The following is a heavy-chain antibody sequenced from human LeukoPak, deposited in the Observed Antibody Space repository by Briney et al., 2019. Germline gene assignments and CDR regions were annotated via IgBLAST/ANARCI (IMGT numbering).Heavy chain of an antibody. D-gene: IGHD1-26*01. CDR1: GYTFTGYY. CDR3: ARPRGTADYYYYGMDV. CDR2: INPNSGGT. Sequence: ASVKVSCKASGYTFTGYYMHWVRQAPGQGLEWMGWINPNSGGTNYAQKFQGRVTMTRDTSISTAYMELGRLRSDDTAVYYCARPRGTADYYYYGMDVWGQGTTVTVSS. J-gene: IGHJ6*02. V-gene: IGHV1-2*02.